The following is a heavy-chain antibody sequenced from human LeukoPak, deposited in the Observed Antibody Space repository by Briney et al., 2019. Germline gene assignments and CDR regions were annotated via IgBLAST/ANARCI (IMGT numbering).Heavy chain of an antibody. Sequence: GGSLRLSCAASGFKFGDYYMTWIRQAPGKGLEWISYISASGDTRYYGDSAKGRFIVSRDNAKNSLYLQMNSLRAEDTAVYYCARDPSWEILSYFDFWGLGTLVTVSS. CDR1: GFKFGDYY. D-gene: IGHD1-26*01. CDR2: ISASGDTR. J-gene: IGHJ4*02. CDR3: ARDPSWEILSYFDF. V-gene: IGHV3-11*04.